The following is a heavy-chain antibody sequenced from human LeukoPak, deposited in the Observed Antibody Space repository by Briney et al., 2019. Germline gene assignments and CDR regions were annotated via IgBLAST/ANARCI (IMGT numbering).Heavy chain of an antibody. Sequence: GGSLRLSCAASGFTFSSYSMNWARQAPGKGLEWVSSISSSSSYIYYADSVKGRFTISRDNAKNSLYLQMNSLRAEDTAVYYCARGPYDSSGYYYVVYFQHWGQGTLVTVSS. V-gene: IGHV3-21*01. CDR2: ISSSSSYI. D-gene: IGHD3-22*01. CDR3: ARGPYDSSGYYYVVYFQH. J-gene: IGHJ1*01. CDR1: GFTFSSYS.